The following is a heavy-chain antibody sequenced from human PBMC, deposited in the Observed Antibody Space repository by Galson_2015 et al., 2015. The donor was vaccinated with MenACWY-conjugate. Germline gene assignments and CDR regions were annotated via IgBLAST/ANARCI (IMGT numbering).Heavy chain of an antibody. CDR3: ARGYAGGHMDV. CDR2: LTPHSGGT. CDR1: GYTFTGFY. V-gene: IGHV1-2*06. D-gene: IGHD2-2*01. Sequence: SVKVSCKASGYTFTGFYLHWVRQAPGQGLEWMGRLTPHSGGTDYAQKFQGRATMSRDMSINTAYMELSSLRFDDAAIYYCARGYAGGHMDVWGEGTTVTV. J-gene: IGHJ6*03.